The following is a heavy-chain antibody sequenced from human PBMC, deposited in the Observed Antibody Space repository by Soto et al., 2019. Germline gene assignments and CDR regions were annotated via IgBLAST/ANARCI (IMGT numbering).Heavy chain of an antibody. D-gene: IGHD3-3*01. CDR2: IWYDGSNK. CDR3: AGDFWSRSYFDY. V-gene: IGHV3-33*01. J-gene: IGHJ4*02. Sequence: GGSLRLSCAASGFTFSNYGMHWVRQAPGKGLEWVAVIWYDGSNKYYADSVKGRFTISRDNSKNTLYLQMNSLRAEDTAVYYCAGDFWSRSYFDYWGQGTLVTVSS. CDR1: GFTFSNYG.